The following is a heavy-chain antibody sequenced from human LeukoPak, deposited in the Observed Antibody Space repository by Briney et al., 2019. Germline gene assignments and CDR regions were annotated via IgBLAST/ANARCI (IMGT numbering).Heavy chain of an antibody. J-gene: IGHJ6*03. Sequence: SVKVSCKASGGTFSSYAISWVRQAPGQGLEWMGRIIPIFGTANYAQKFQGRATITTDESTSTAYMELSSLRSEDTAVYYCARGNLSDSSGYYYPYYYYYMDVWGKGTTVTVSS. CDR1: GGTFSSYA. D-gene: IGHD3-22*01. CDR3: ARGNLSDSSGYYYPYYYYYMDV. V-gene: IGHV1-69*05. CDR2: IIPIFGTA.